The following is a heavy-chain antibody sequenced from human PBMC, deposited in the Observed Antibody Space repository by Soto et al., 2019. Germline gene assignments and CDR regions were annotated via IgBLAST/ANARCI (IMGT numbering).Heavy chain of an antibody. CDR1: GFTFSSYA. CDR2: ISGSGGST. J-gene: IGHJ4*02. Sequence: GGSLRLSCAASGFTFSSYAMSWVRQAPGKGLEWISAISGSGGSTYYADSVKGRFTISRDNSKNTLYLQMNSLRAEDTAVYYCAKDLLFLSGLYYFDYWGQGTLVTVSS. V-gene: IGHV3-23*01. D-gene: IGHD3-3*01. CDR3: AKDLLFLSGLYYFDY.